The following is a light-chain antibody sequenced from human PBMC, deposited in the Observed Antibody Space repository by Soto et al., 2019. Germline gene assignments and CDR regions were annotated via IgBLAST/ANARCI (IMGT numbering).Light chain of an antibody. CDR2: DAS. Sequence: EIVLTQSPATLSLSPGERATLSCRASQSVSTYLAWYQQKPGQAPRLLIYDASNRAAGIPARFSGSGSGTDFTLTISSLEPEDFVVYYCQQRINWPSLTFGGGTRVEI. V-gene: IGKV3-11*01. CDR3: QQRINWPSLT. J-gene: IGKJ4*01. CDR1: QSVSTY.